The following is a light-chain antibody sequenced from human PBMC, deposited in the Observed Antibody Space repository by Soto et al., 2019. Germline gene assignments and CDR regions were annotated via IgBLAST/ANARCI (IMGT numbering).Light chain of an antibody. V-gene: IGKV1-39*01. J-gene: IGKJ5*01. CDR3: QQSYSTPPDT. CDR2: AAS. Sequence: DIQMTQSPSSLSASVGAIVPITCRASQSIGNFLNWYQQRQGKAPNLLIHAASTLQSGVPSRFSGSGSGTDFTLTSSSLQPEDFAAYYCQQSYSTPPDTFGQGTRLDIK. CDR1: QSIGNF.